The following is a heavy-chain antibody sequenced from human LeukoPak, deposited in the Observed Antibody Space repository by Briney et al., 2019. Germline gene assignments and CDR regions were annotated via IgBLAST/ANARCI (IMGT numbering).Heavy chain of an antibody. CDR2: IIPIFGTA. J-gene: IGHJ6*03. V-gene: IGHV1-69*13. CDR3: ARPSYGDLYYYYYMDV. Sequence: SVKVSCKASGGTFSSYAISWVRQAPGQGIEWVGGIIPIFGTANYAQKFQGRVTITAGDSTSTAYMELSSLRSEDTAVYYCARPSYGDLYYYYYMDVWGKGTTVTVSS. D-gene: IGHD5-18*01. CDR1: GGTFSSYA.